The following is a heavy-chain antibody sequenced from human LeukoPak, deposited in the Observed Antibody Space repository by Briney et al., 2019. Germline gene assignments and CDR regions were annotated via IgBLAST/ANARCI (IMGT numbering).Heavy chain of an antibody. CDR1: GFTFSSYA. CDR3: AQRKWSSSWPFDD. V-gene: IGHV3-23*01. J-gene: IGHJ4*02. CDR2: ISGSGGST. D-gene: IGHD6-13*01. Sequence: GGSLRLSCAASGFTFSSYAMSWVRQAPGKGLEWVSAISGSGGSTYYADSVKGRFTISRDNSKNTLYLQMSSPRAENTAVYSFAQRKWSSSWPFDDWGQGTLVTVSS.